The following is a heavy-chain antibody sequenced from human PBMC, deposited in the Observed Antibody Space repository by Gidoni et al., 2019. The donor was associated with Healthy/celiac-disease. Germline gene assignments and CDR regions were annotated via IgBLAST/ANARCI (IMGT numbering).Heavy chain of an antibody. CDR3: ARDLLDYYDSSGYSPP. J-gene: IGHJ5*02. D-gene: IGHD3-22*01. CDR1: GFTFSSYS. CDR2: ISSSSSYI. V-gene: IGHV3-21*01. Sequence: EVQLVESGGGLVKPGGSLRLSCAASGFTFSSYSMNWVRQAPGKGLEWVSSISSSSSYIYYADSVKGRFTISRDNAKNSLYLQMNSLRAEDTAVYYCARDLLDYYDSSGYSPPWGQGTLVTVSS.